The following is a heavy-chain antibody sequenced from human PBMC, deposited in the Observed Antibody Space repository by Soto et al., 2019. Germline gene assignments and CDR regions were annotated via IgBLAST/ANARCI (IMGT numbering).Heavy chain of an antibody. CDR3: ARDRDRVGATNWFDT. Sequence: SVKVSCKASGGTFSSYAIGLVRQAPGQGLEWMGGIIPIFGTANYAQKFQGRVTITADESTSTAYMELSSLRSEDTAVYYCARDRDRVGATNWFDTWGQGTLVTVSS. CDR1: GGTFSSYA. D-gene: IGHD1-26*01. V-gene: IGHV1-69*13. J-gene: IGHJ5*02. CDR2: IIPIFGTA.